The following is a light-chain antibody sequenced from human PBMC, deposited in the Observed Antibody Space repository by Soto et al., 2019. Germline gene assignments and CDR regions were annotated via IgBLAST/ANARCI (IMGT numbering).Light chain of an antibody. CDR1: QSVGSNY. CDR3: QQYGSSIQT. Sequence: EIVLTQFPGTLSLSPGERATLSCRASQSVGSNYLAWYQQRPGQPPNLLIFGASHRAPDIPDRFSGSGSGTDFTLTISRLEPEDFAVYYCQQYGSSIQTFGQGT. CDR2: GAS. J-gene: IGKJ1*01. V-gene: IGKV3-20*01.